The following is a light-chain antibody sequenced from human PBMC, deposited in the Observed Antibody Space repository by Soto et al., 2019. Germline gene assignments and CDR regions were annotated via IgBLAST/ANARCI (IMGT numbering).Light chain of an antibody. Sequence: EVVLTQSPGTLSLSPGESATLSCRASQSVSNNYFAWYQQKPGQAPRLLIFGSSDRATGIPDRFSGSGSGTGFTLTIMRLEPEDFAVYYCHQYSSSPPYTFGQGTKLEIK. CDR3: HQYSSSPPYT. J-gene: IGKJ2*01. V-gene: IGKV3-20*01. CDR1: QSVSNNY. CDR2: GSS.